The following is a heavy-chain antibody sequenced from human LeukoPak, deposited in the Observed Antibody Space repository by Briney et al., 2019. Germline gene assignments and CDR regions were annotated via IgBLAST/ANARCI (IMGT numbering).Heavy chain of an antibody. V-gene: IGHV4-39*01. D-gene: IGHD5-24*01. CDR1: GGSISSSSYY. Sequence: PSETLSLTCTVSGGSISSSSYYWGWIRQPPGKGLEWIGSISYSGNTYYNPSLQSRVTIPVDTSKNQFSLKLSSVTAADTAVYYCARGDGYNFDYWGQGTLVTVSS. CDR3: ARGDGYNFDY. CDR2: ISYSGNT. J-gene: IGHJ4*02.